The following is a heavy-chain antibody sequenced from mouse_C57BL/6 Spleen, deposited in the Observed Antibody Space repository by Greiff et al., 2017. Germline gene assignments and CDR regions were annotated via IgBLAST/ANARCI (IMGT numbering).Heavy chain of an antibody. D-gene: IGHD2-4*01. CDR1: GYAFTNYL. CDR2: INPGSGGT. J-gene: IGHJ4*01. V-gene: IGHV1-54*01. CDR3: ARRYLYDYGYYYAMDY. Sequence: QVQLKQSGAELVRPGTSVKVSCKASGYAFTNYLIEWVKQRPGQGLEWIGVINPGSGGTNYNEKFKGKATLTADKSSSTAYMQLSSLTSEDSAVYFCARRYLYDYGYYYAMDYWGQGTSVTVSS.